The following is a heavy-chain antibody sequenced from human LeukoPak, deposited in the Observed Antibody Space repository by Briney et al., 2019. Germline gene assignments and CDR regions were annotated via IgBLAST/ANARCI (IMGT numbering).Heavy chain of an antibody. Sequence: GASVKVSCKASGGTFSSYAISWVRQAPGQGLEWMGGIIPIFGTANYAQKFQGRVTITTDESTSTAYMELSSLRSEDTAVYYCASGSYDSSGYKEGYFDYWGQGTLVTVSS. CDR2: IIPIFGTA. D-gene: IGHD3-22*01. V-gene: IGHV1-69*05. J-gene: IGHJ4*02. CDR1: GGTFSSYA. CDR3: ASGSYDSSGYKEGYFDY.